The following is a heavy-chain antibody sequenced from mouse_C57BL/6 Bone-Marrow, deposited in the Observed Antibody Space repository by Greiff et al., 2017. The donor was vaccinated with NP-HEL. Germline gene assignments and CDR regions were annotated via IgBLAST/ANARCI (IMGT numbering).Heavy chain of an antibody. D-gene: IGHD1-1*01. CDR3: TREVITTVVFHYFDY. Sequence: VQLQQSGAELVRPGASVTLSCKASGYTFTDYEMHWVKQTPVHGLEWIGAIDPETGGTAYNQKFKGKAILTADKSSSTAYMELRSLTSEDSAVYYCTREVITTVVFHYFDYWGQGTTLTVSS. CDR2: IDPETGGT. V-gene: IGHV1-15*01. CDR1: GYTFTDYE. J-gene: IGHJ2*01.